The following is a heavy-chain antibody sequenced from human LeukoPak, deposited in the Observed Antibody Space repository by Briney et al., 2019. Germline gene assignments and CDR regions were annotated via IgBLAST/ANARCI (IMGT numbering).Heavy chain of an antibody. J-gene: IGHJ3*02. CDR2: INAGNGNT. D-gene: IGHD3-3*01. CDR3: ARGSYDFWSGYYAFDI. CDR1: GYTFTSYG. Sequence: ASVKVSCKASGYTFTSYGISWVRQAPGQRLEWMGWINAGNGNTKYSQEFQGRVTITRDTSASTAYMELSSLRSEDMAVYYCARGSYDFWSGYYAFDIWGQGTMVTVSS. V-gene: IGHV1-3*03.